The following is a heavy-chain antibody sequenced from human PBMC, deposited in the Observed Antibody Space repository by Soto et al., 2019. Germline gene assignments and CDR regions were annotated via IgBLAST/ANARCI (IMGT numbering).Heavy chain of an antibody. V-gene: IGHV3-30-3*01. D-gene: IGHD3-22*01. CDR2: ISYDGSNK. CDR3: ARGGYYYDRTWSFDI. Sequence: RGSLRLSCAASGFTFSSYAMHWVRQAPGKGLEWVAVISYDGSNKYYADSVKGRFTISRDNSKNTLYLQMNSLRAEDTAVYYCARGGYYYDRTWSFDIWGQGTMVTVSS. CDR1: GFTFSSYA. J-gene: IGHJ3*02.